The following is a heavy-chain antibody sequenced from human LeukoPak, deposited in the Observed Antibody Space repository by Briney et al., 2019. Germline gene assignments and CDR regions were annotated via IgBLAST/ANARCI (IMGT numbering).Heavy chain of an antibody. J-gene: IGHJ4*02. CDR2: INWRSDEI. V-gene: IGHV3-9*01. CDR1: GFTFDNYA. D-gene: IGHD4-17*01. Sequence: GGSLRLSCSASGFTFDNYAMHWVRQAPMKGLEWVASINWRSDEIGYADSVKGRFTISRDNAKNSLYLQMNSLRAEDTAVYYCARESGSVTSEVDFDYWGQGTLVTVSS. CDR3: ARESGSVTSEVDFDY.